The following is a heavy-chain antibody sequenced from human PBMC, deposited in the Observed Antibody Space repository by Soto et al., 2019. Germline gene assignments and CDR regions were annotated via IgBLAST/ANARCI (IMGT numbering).Heavy chain of an antibody. J-gene: IGHJ4*02. CDR1: GFTPTTTP. V-gene: IGHV3-23*01. D-gene: IGHD3-9*01. Sequence: QPWGSLRLSCAGSGFTPTTTPLSWFRQRPGKGLEWVTTISGTASRTYYVDSVKGRFFISRDNSKNTVTLQMNNLTVDDTAGYYCAPSFRYFDNWGQANRVTVYS. CDR2: ISGTASRT. CDR3: APSFRYFDN.